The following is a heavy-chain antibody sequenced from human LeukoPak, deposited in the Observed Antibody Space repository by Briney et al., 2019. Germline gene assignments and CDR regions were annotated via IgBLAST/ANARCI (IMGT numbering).Heavy chain of an antibody. CDR2: IYSGGTT. Sequence: QTGGSLRLSCAASGFTVINNYMTWVRQAPGKGLEWVSVIYSGGTTHYADSVKGRFTISRDNSKNTLYLQMNSLRVDDTAVYYCSTSPSWGVWVKATTVTVSS. V-gene: IGHV3-53*01. J-gene: IGHJ6*04. D-gene: IGHD3-16*01. CDR3: STSPSWGV. CDR1: GFTVINNY.